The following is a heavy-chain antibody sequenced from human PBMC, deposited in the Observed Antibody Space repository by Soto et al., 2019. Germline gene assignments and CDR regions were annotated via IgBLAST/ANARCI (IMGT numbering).Heavy chain of an antibody. CDR3: ARAGAYSGSYPGDLYYYGMDV. CDR1: GFTFSSYG. V-gene: IGHV3-33*01. Sequence: GGSLRLSCAASGFTFSSYGMHWVRQAPGKGLEWVTVIWYDGSNKYYADSVKGRFTISRDNSKNTLYLQMNSLRAEDTAVYYCARAGAYSGSYPGDLYYYGMDVWGQGTTVTVSS. CDR2: IWYDGSNK. J-gene: IGHJ6*02. D-gene: IGHD1-26*01.